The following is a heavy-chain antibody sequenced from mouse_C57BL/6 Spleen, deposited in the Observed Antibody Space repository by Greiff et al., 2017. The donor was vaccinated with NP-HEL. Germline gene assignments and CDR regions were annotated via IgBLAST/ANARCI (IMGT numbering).Heavy chain of an antibody. Sequence: QVQLQQPGAELVKPGASVKLSCKASGYTFTSYWMQWVKQRPGQGLEWIGEIDPSDSYTNYNQKFKGKATLTIDTSSSTAYMQLSSLTSEDSAVYYCARRRYSTYYFDYWGQGTTLTVSS. J-gene: IGHJ2*01. CDR3: ARRRYSTYYFDY. CDR1: GYTFTSYW. CDR2: IDPSDSYT. D-gene: IGHD2-12*01. V-gene: IGHV1-50*01.